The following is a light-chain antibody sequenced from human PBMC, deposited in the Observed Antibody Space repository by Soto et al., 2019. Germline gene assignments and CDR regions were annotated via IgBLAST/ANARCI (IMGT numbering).Light chain of an antibody. Sequence: EIDMTWSPATLSVSPGARATLSCRASQSIGSNLAWYLQKPGKAPRLLIYGASTRATGISARFSGSGSGTEFTLTISSLQSEDFAVYYCQQYNNWPPITFGQGTRLEIK. CDR2: GAS. V-gene: IGKV3-15*01. CDR1: QSIGSN. CDR3: QQYNNWPPIT. J-gene: IGKJ5*01.